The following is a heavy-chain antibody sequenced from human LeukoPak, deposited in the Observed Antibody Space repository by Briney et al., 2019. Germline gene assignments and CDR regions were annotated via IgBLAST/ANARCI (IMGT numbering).Heavy chain of an antibody. J-gene: IGHJ4*02. D-gene: IGHD3-22*01. CDR3: ARTHSSGYYLPFDY. CDR2: ISYDGSNK. CDR1: GFTFSSYG. V-gene: IGHV3-30*03. Sequence: PGRSLRLSCAASGFTFSSYGMHWVRQAPGKGLEWVAVISYDGSNKYYADSVKGRFTISRDNSKNTLYLQMNSLRAEDTAVYYCARTHSSGYYLPFDYWGQGTVVTVSA.